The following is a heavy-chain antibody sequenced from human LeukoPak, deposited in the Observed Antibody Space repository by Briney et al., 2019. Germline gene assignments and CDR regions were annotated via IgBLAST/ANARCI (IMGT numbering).Heavy chain of an antibody. J-gene: IGHJ4*02. CDR2: MNPNNGDS. V-gene: IGHV1-8*03. D-gene: IGHD6-25*01. Sequence: ASVKVSCKASGYTFTDYHINWVRQATGQGLEWMGWMNPNNGDSGYAQKFQGRVTITRDTSISTSYMELRSVRPDDTAVYFCARTTSFTASGYDYWGQGTLVTVSS. CDR1: GYTFTDYH. CDR3: ARTTSFTASGYDY.